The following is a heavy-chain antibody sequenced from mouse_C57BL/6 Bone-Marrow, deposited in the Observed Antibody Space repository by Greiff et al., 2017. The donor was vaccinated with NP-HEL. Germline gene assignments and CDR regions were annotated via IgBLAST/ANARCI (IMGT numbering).Heavy chain of an antibody. CDR2: IFPGSGST. Sequence: QVQLQQSGPELVRPGASVKISCKAPGYTFTSHWMQWVRQRPGQGLEWIGEIFPGSGSTYYNEKVTGKATLTVDPSFSTAYMQLSSLTSEDSAVYFCARARLLLYAMDYWGQGTSVTVSS. CDR1: GYTFTSHW. J-gene: IGHJ4*01. V-gene: IGHV1-56*01. D-gene: IGHD2-3*01. CDR3: ARARLLLYAMDY.